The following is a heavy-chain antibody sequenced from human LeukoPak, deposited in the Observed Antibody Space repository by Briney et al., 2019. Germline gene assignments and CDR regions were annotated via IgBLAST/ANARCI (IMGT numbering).Heavy chain of an antibody. J-gene: IGHJ6*02. CDR3: ARVDRTYYYYGMDV. D-gene: IGHD2-2*03. CDR1: GGSISSYY. V-gene: IGHV4-4*07. Sequence: SETLSLTCTVSGGSISSYYWSWIRQPAGKGLEWIGRIYTSGSTNYNPSLKSRVTMSVDTSKNQFFLKLSSVTAADTAVYYCARVDRTYYYYGMDVWGQGTTVTVSS. CDR2: IYTSGST.